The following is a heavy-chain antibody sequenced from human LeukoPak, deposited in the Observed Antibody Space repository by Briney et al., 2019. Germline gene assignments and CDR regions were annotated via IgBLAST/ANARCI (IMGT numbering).Heavy chain of an antibody. Sequence: SGGSLRLSCAASGFTFSTYGMHWVRQAPGKGLEWVAFIRYDGSNKSYADSVKGRFTISRDNSKNTLYLQINSLRAEDTAVYYCAKLPRSYAPANYFYYYLDVWGKGTTVTISS. D-gene: IGHD2-15*01. CDR1: GFTFSTYG. CDR3: AKLPRSYAPANYFYYYLDV. J-gene: IGHJ6*03. V-gene: IGHV3-30*02. CDR2: IRYDGSNK.